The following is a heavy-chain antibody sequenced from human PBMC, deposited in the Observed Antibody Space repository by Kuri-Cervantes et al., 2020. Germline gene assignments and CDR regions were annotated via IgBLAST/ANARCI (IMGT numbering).Heavy chain of an antibody. V-gene: IGHV3-9*02. CDR1: GFTSGDFG. CDR3: ARDLVRGYLVG. CDR2: FLWRSGLV. J-gene: IGHJ4*02. Sequence: GGSLRLSCAASGFTSGDFGMHWVRHVPGKGLEWVSGFLWRSGLVDYADSVKGRFTTSRDSAKNSVFLQMNALRVEDTAVYFCARDLVRGYLVGWGQGTLVTVSS. D-gene: IGHD3-10*01.